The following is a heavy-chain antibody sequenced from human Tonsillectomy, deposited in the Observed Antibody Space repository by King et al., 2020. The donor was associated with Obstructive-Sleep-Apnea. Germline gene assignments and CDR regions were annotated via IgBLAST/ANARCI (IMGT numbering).Heavy chain of an antibody. CDR3: ARRRTGSKNFDY. V-gene: IGHV3-21*01. CDR2: ISRCSTYI. J-gene: IGHJ4*02. Sequence: VQLVESGGGLVKPGGSLRLSCAASGFTFSDYSINWFRQAPGKGLEWVSSISRCSTYIYYPYSVKGRFSISRDNAKNSLFLQMNSLRADDTAVYFCARRRTGSKNFDYWGQGTLLTVSS. D-gene: IGHD3-10*01. CDR1: GFTFSDYS.